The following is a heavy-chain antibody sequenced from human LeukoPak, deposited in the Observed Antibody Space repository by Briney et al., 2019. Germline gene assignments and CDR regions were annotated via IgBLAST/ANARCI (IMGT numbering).Heavy chain of an antibody. Sequence: PGRSLRLSCAASGFTFSSYGMHWVRQAPGKGLEWVAVISYDGSNKYYADSVKGRFTISRDNSKNTLYLQMNSLRAEDTAVYYCAKDLSGSYYPYFDYWGQGTLVTVSS. J-gene: IGHJ4*02. CDR1: GFTFSSYG. D-gene: IGHD1-26*01. V-gene: IGHV3-30*18. CDR2: ISYDGSNK. CDR3: AKDLSGSYYPYFDY.